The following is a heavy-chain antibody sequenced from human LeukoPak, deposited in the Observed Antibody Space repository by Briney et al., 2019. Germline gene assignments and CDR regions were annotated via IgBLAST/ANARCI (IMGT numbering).Heavy chain of an antibody. CDR2: ISWNSGSI. J-gene: IGHJ4*02. D-gene: IGHD6-13*01. V-gene: IGHV3-9*03. CDR3: AKAGSSWYYFDY. CDR1: GFTFDDYT. Sequence: ETRGSLRLSCAASGFTFDDYTMHWVRQAPGKGLEWVSGISWNSGSIGYADSVKGRFTISRDNAKNSLYLQMNSLRAEDMALYYCAKAGSSWYYFDYWGQGTLVTVSS.